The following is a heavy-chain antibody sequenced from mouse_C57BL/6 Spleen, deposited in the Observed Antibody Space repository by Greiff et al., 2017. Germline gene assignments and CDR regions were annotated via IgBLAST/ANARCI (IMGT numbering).Heavy chain of an antibody. J-gene: IGHJ4*01. CDR1: GFSLTSYG. CDR2: ICGGGST. CDR3: AKHESNAYAMDY. Sequence: VQLLESGPGLVAPSQCLSISCTASGFSLTSYGVDWVRQPPGKGLEWLGVICGGGSTNYKSALMSRLSISKDNSKSQVFLQMNSQQTADTAMYYCAKHESNAYAMDYWGQGTSVTVSS. V-gene: IGHV2-9*01. D-gene: IGHD2-5*01.